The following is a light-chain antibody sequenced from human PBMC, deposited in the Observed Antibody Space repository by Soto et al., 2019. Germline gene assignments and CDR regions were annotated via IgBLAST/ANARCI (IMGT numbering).Light chain of an antibody. J-gene: IGLJ2*01. V-gene: IGLV2-23*02. Sequence: QSALTQPASVSGSPGKSITISCTGTTSDVGGYNRVSWYQQHPGKAPKLMIYEVTERPSGVSNRFSGSQSGNTASLTISGXXXXXXADDCCCSYAGGRTFRFGGGTKLAAL. CDR1: TSDVGGYNR. CDR3: CSYAGGRTFR. CDR2: EVT.